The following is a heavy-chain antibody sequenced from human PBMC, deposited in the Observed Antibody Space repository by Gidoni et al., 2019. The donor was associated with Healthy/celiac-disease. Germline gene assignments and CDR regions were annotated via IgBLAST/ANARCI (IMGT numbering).Heavy chain of an antibody. D-gene: IGHD5-18*01. V-gene: IGHV3-21*01. Sequence: EVQLVESGGGLVKPGGSLRLSCAASGFTFSSYSMNWVRQAPGKGLEWVSSISSSSSYIYYADSVKGRFTISRDNAKNSLYLQMNSLRAEDTAVYYCARGVDTAMAPGGYWGQGTLVTVSS. J-gene: IGHJ4*02. CDR3: ARGVDTAMAPGGY. CDR1: GFTFSSYS. CDR2: ISSSSSYI.